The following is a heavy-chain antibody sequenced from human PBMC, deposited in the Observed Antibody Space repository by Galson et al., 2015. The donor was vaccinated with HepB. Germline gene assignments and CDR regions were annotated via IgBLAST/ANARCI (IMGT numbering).Heavy chain of an antibody. CDR1: GDSVSSNSAA. V-gene: IGHV6-1*01. Sequence: CAISGDSVSSNSAAWNWIRQSPSRGLEWLGRTYYRSKWYNDYAVSVKSRTTINPDTSKNQFSLQLNSVTPEDTAVYYCAREGGGSSWYASDYWGQGTLVTVSS. CDR2: TYYRSKWYN. D-gene: IGHD6-13*01. J-gene: IGHJ4*02. CDR3: AREGGGSSWYASDY.